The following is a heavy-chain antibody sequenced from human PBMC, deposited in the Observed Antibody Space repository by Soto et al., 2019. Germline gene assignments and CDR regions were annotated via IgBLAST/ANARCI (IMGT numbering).Heavy chain of an antibody. V-gene: IGHV3-64D*08. CDR3: VKGGFTMVRGGDS. J-gene: IGHJ4*02. CDR2: ISSNGGST. CDR1: GFTFSSYS. Sequence: GGSLILSCSASGFTFSSYSMHWVRQAPGKGLEYVSAISSNGGSTYYADSVKGRFTISRDNSKNTLYLQMSSLRAEDTAVYYCVKGGFTMVRGGDSWGQGTLVTVSS. D-gene: IGHD3-10*01.